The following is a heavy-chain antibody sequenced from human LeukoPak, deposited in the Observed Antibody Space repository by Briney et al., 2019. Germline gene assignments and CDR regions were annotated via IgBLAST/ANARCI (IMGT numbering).Heavy chain of an antibody. J-gene: IGHJ4*02. D-gene: IGHD5-24*01. V-gene: IGHV4-61*01. CDR3: ARVRGGTYNHYFDY. Sequence: SETLSLTCTVSGYSITTAYYWGWIRQPPGKGLEWIGHIYYSGSTNYNPSLKSRVSISVDTSKNQFSLKLTSITAADTAVYYCARVRGGTYNHYFDYWGQGTLVTVSS. CDR1: GYSITTAYY. CDR2: IYYSGST.